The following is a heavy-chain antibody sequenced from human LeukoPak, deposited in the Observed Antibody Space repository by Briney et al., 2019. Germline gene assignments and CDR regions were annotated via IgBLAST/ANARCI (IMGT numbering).Heavy chain of an antibody. CDR1: GGTFSSYA. D-gene: IGHD5-18*01. CDR2: ISAYNGNT. CDR3: ARDIVDTAMVTYSLFDY. V-gene: IGHV1-18*01. Sequence: ASVKVSCKASGGTFSSYAISWVRQAPGQGLEWMGWISAYNGNTNYAQKLQGRVTMTTDTSTSTAYMELRSLRSDDTAAYYCARDIVDTAMVTYSLFDYWGQGTLVTVSS. J-gene: IGHJ4*02.